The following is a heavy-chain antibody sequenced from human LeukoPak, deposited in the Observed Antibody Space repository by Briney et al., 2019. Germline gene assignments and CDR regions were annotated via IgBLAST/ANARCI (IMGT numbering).Heavy chain of an antibody. D-gene: IGHD2-2*02. Sequence: SETLSLTCTVSGGSINSGSYYWNWIRQSAGKGLEWIGHIYTTGSTNCSPSLRSRVTISLDTSKNQFSLKLNSVTAADTAVYYCARCTSTSCYNFDYWGQGTLVTVSS. CDR2: IYTTGST. J-gene: IGHJ4*02. CDR1: GGSINSGSYY. V-gene: IGHV4-61*09. CDR3: ARCTSTSCYNFDY.